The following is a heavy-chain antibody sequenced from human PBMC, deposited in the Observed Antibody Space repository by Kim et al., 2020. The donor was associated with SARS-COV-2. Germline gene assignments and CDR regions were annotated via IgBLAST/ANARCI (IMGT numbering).Heavy chain of an antibody. CDR3: ARDLMYSSSWYPGL. V-gene: IGHV3-33*05. CDR1: GFTFSSYG. CDR2: ISYDGSNK. D-gene: IGHD6-13*01. J-gene: IGHJ4*02. Sequence: GGSLRLSCAASGFTFSSYGMHWVRQAPGKGLEWVAVISYDGSNKYYADSVKGRFTISRDNSKNTLYLQMNSLRAEDTAVYYCARDLMYSSSWYPGLWGQGTLVTVSS.